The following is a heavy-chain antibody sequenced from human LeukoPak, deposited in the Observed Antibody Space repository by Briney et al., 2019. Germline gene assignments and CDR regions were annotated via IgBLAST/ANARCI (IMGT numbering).Heavy chain of an antibody. Sequence: GGALRLSCAAPGVTLNGYWMHWVRQAPGEGLVWGSRINSDGSTTSYTDSVKGRFPISRDNTKNTLYLHMNSLRAEDTAVYFCARVAPGRYDRFDPWGQGTLVTVSS. V-gene: IGHV3-74*01. D-gene: IGHD3-3*01. CDR3: ARVAPGRYDRFDP. CDR2: INSDGSTT. CDR1: GVTLNGYW. J-gene: IGHJ5*02.